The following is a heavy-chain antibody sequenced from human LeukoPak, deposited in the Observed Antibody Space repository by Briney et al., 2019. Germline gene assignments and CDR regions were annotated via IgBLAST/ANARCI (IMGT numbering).Heavy chain of an antibody. CDR3: AGDKTTGGWYEFDY. J-gene: IGHJ4*02. D-gene: IGHD6-19*01. CDR1: GFTFSNYA. V-gene: IGHV3-23*01. Sequence: TGGSLRLSCAASGFTFSNYAMSWVRQAPGKGLEWVSAISGSGGSTYYADSVKGRFTISRDNSKNTVSLQMNSLRAEDTAVYYCAGDKTTGGWYEFDYWGQGTLVTVSS. CDR2: ISGSGGST.